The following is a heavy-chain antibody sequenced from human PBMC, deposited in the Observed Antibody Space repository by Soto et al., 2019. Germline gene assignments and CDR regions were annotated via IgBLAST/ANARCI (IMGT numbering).Heavy chain of an antibody. CDR2: IYSGGTT. CDR1: GFTVSSNY. V-gene: IGHV3-66*01. CDR3: ARNGDSSDYRGWFDP. Sequence: EVQLVESGGGLVQPGGSLRLSCAASGFTVSSNYMSWVRQAPGKGLEWVSVIYSGGTTYYADSVKGRFTISRDNSKXTLYLQMNRLRAEDTAVYYCARNGDSSDYRGWFDPWGQGTLVTVSS. D-gene: IGHD3-22*01. J-gene: IGHJ5*02.